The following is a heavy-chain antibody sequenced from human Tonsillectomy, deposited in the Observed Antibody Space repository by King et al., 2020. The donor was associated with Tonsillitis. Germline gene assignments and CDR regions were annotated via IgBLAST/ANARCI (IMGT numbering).Heavy chain of an antibody. CDR1: GGSISSYY. Sequence: VQLQESGPGLVKPSETLSLTCTVSGGSISSYYWSCIRQPPGKGLEWIGYIFYSGSTNYNPSLKSRVTISVDTSKNQFSLRLSSVTAADTAVYYCARAVARGWDYYYGMDVWGQGTTVTVSS. CDR3: ARAVARGWDYYYGMDV. J-gene: IGHJ6*02. CDR2: IFYSGST. V-gene: IGHV4-59*01. D-gene: IGHD5-12*01.